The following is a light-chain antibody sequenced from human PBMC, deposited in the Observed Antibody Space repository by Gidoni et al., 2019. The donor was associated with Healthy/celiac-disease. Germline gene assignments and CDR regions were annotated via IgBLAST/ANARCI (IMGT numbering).Light chain of an antibody. V-gene: IGKV4-1*01. CDR2: WAS. CDR1: QSVVYSSNNKNY. CDR3: QQYYSTPFT. J-gene: IGKJ3*01. Sequence: DIVMTQSPDSLAVSLGERATINCKSSQSVVYSSNNKNYLAWYQQKPGQPTKLLIYWASTRESGVPDRFSGSGSGTDFTLTISSLQAEDVAVYYCQQYYSTPFTFGPGTKVDIK.